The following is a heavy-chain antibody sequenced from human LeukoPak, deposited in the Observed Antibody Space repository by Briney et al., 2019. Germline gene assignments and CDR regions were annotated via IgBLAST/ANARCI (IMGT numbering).Heavy chain of an antibody. CDR1: GFTFSSYA. V-gene: IGHV3-30*04. CDR3: ARAGMYYFDY. J-gene: IGHJ4*02. Sequence: RGSLRLSCAASGFTFSSYAMHWVRQAPGKGLEWVAVISYDGSNKYYADSVKGRFTISRDNSKNTLYLQMNSLRAEDTAVYYCARAGMYYFDYWGQGTLVTVSS. CDR2: ISYDGSNK.